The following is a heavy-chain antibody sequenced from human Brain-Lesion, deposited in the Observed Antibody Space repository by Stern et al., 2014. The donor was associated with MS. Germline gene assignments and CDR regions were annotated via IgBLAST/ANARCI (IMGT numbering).Heavy chain of an antibody. CDR3: TILSGPYDH. CDR2: INRDGSTT. D-gene: IGHD3-10*01. Sequence: EVQLVQSGGGLVQPGGSLRLSCAASGFTFSNSWMHWVRQAPGKGLVWVSRINRDGSTTTYADSVKGRFTISRDNAKNTLYLQMSSLRAEDTAVYYSTILSGPYDHWGQGTLVTVSS. J-gene: IGHJ4*02. V-gene: IGHV3-74*02. CDR1: GFTFSNSW.